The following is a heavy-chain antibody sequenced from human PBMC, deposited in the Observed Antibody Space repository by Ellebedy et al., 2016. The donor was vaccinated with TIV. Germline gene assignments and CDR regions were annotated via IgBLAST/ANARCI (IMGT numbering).Heavy chain of an antibody. CDR1: GGSISSYY. D-gene: IGHD3-10*01. V-gene: IGHV4-59*01. J-gene: IGHJ5*02. Sequence: MPSETLSLTCTVSGGSISSYYWSWIRQPPGKGLEWIGYIYYSGSTNYNPSLKSRVTISVDTSKNQFSLKLSSVTAADTAVYYCAGVEYYGSGLLVNDWFDPWGQGTLVTVSS. CDR3: AGVEYYGSGLLVNDWFDP. CDR2: IYYSGST.